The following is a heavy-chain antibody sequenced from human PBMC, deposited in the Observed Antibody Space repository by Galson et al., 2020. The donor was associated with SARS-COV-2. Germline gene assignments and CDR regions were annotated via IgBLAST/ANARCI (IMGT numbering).Heavy chain of an antibody. CDR3: ARLVSLPWVQLPNYGMDV. Sequence: ASVKVSCKTSGYTFTSYDINWVRQATGQGLEWMGWMNPNSGNSGCTQKFQGRVTMTRDTSISTAYMELSNLTSEDTAVYYCARLVSLPWVQLPNYGMDVWGQGTTVSVSS. V-gene: IGHV1-8*01. J-gene: IGHJ6*02. D-gene: IGHD5-12*01. CDR2: MNPNSGNS. CDR1: GYTFTSYD.